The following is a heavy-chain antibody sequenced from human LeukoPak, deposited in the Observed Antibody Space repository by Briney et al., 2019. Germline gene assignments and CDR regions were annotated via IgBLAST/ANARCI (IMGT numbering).Heavy chain of an antibody. J-gene: IGHJ5*02. CDR1: GYTFTSYD. CDR2: MNPNSGNT. Sequence: ASVKVSCKASGYTFTSYDINWVRQATGQGLEWMGWMNPNSGNTGYAQKFQGRVTMTRNTSISTAYMELSSLRSEDTAVYYCAGRRTHYDSSGYYKENNWFDPWGQGTLVTVSS. D-gene: IGHD3-22*01. CDR3: AGRRTHYDSSGYYKENNWFDP. V-gene: IGHV1-8*01.